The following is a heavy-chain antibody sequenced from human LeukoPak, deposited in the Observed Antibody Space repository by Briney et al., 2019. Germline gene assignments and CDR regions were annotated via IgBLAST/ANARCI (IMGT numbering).Heavy chain of an antibody. J-gene: IGHJ4*02. D-gene: IGHD3-10*01. Sequence: SVKVSCKASGGTFSSHAFNWVRQAPGEALDWVGGIIPIFGTPNYAQNVQGRVTITADESTSTAYMELSSLRSEDTAVYYCASGRDFTILRRGSTPFDYWGRGTLVTVPS. CDR1: GGTFSSHA. V-gene: IGHV1-69*01. CDR3: ASGRDFTILRRGSTPFDY. CDR2: IIPIFGTP.